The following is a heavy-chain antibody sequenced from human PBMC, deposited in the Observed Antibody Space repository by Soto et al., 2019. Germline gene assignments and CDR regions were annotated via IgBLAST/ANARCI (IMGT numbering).Heavy chain of an antibody. J-gene: IGHJ5*02. Sequence: SVKVSCKASGDTFSSYAISWVRQAPGQGLEWMGGIIPIYGTANYAQKFQGRVTITADESTSTAYMELSSLRSDDTAVYYCARLWFGEYNWFGPWGQETRGTASS. CDR2: IIPIYGTA. CDR3: ARLWFGEYNWFGP. D-gene: IGHD3-10*01. V-gene: IGHV1-69*13. CDR1: GDTFSSYA.